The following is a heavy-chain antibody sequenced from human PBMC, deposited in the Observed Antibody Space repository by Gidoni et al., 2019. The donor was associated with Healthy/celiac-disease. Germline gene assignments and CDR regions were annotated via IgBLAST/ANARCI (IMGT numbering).Heavy chain of an antibody. CDR2: IYYSGST. CDR3: ARVGGLEGLVGYYYYGMDV. J-gene: IGHJ6*02. CDR1: GGSISSYY. Sequence: QVQLQESGPGLVKPSETLSLTCTVSGGSISSYYWSWIRQPPGKGLEWIGDIYYSGSTNSHPSLKSRVTISVDTSKNQFSLKLSSVTAADTAVYYCARVGGLEGLVGYYYYGMDVWGQGTTVTVSS. D-gene: IGHD3-3*01. V-gene: IGHV4-59*01.